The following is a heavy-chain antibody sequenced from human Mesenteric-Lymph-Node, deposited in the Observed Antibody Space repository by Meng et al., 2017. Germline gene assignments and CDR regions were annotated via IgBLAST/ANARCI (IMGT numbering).Heavy chain of an antibody. J-gene: IGHJ4*02. CDR1: GFSLTTSGVG. V-gene: IGHV2-5*02. Sequence: SGPTLVKPTQTLTLTCTFSGFSLTTSGVGVGWIRQPPGKALEWLALIYWDDDQRYSPFLKSRLTITRDTSKNQVVLTMTNMGPVDTATYYCAHRLVETSAHPFDYWGQGILVTVSS. CDR3: AHRLVETSAHPFDY. D-gene: IGHD1-26*01. CDR2: IYWDDDQ.